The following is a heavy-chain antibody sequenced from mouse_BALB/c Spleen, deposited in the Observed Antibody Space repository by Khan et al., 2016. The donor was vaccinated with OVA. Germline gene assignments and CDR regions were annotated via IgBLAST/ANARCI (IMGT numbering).Heavy chain of an antibody. D-gene: IGHD2-10*01. CDR3: ARQPYYHYNIMDY. J-gene: IGHJ4*01. Sequence: QVQLKESGPGLVAPSQSLSITCTISGFSLTNYGVHWVRQPPGKGLEWLVVIWSDGSTTYNSALKSRLTISKDNSESQVFLKMNSLQTDDTAMYFCARQPYYHYNIMDYWGQGTSVIVSS. CDR1: GFSLTNYG. CDR2: IWSDGST. V-gene: IGHV2-6-1*01.